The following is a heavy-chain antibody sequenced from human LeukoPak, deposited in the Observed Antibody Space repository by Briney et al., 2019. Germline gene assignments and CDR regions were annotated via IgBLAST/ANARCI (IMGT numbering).Heavy chain of an antibody. CDR1: GYTFTSYD. V-gene: IGHV1-8*01. J-gene: IGHJ6*03. CDR2: MNPNSGNT. CDR3: ARAGDLYCSGGSCYYEYYYYYMDV. Sequence: EASVKVSCKASGYTFTSYDINWVRQATGQGLEWMGWMNPNSGNTGYAQKFQGRVTMTRNTSISTAYMELSSLRSEDTAVYYCARAGDLYCSGGSCYYEYYYYYMDVWGKGTTVTVSS. D-gene: IGHD2-15*01.